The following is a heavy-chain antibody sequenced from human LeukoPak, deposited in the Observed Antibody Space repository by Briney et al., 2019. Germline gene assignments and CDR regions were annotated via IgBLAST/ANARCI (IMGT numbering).Heavy chain of an antibody. CDR1: GGSTSSGGYS. CDR2: IYHSGST. D-gene: IGHD5-24*01. J-gene: IGHJ4*02. V-gene: IGHV4-30-2*01. Sequence: PSQTLSLTCAVSGGSTSSGGYSWSWIRQPPGKGLEWIGYIYHSGSTYYNPSLKSRVTISVDRSKNQFSLKLSSVTAADTAVYYCARGRDGYNLGFDYWGQGTLVTVSS. CDR3: ARGRDGYNLGFDY.